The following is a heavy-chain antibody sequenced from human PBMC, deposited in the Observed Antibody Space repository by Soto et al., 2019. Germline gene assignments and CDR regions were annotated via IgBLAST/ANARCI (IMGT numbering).Heavy chain of an antibody. V-gene: IGHV3-7*01. CDR1: GFTFTGFW. CDR2: INQDGSQR. Sequence: EVQLVDSGGGLVQPGGSLRLSCAASGFTFTGFWMAWVRQAPGKGLEWVANINQDGSQRYYMDSVKSRFTISRDNAEKSLYLQMNSLGAEDTAVYYCARAGDDYWGQGTLVTVSS. D-gene: IGHD3-10*01. J-gene: IGHJ4*02. CDR3: ARAGDDY.